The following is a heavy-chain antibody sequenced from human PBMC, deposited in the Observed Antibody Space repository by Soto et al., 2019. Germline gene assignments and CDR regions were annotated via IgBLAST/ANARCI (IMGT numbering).Heavy chain of an antibody. CDR1: GYTFTSYD. J-gene: IGHJ5*02. V-gene: IGHV1-8*01. Sequence: QVQLVQSGAEVRKPGASVKVSCEASGYTFTSYDINWVRQATGQGLEWMGWMNPNSGNTGYAQKFQGRVTMTRNTSISTAYMELSSLRSEDTAVYYCARAFCSGGSCGTGYWFDPWGQGTLVTVSS. CDR2: MNPNSGNT. CDR3: ARAFCSGGSCGTGYWFDP. D-gene: IGHD2-15*01.